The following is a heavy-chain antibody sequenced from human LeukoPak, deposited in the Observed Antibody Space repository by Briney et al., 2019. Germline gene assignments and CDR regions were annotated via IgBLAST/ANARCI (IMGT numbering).Heavy chain of an antibody. D-gene: IGHD6-19*01. V-gene: IGHV3-23*01. CDR2: ITSGGGTT. Sequence: PGGSLRLSCAASGFTFCSHALSWVRQGPGKGLGWVSMITSGGGTTYYADSVKGRFIISRDIAKNTVFLQMNSLRAEDTAVYYCAKGGVPGTHYFDYWGQGTLVTVSS. CDR1: GFTFCSHA. J-gene: IGHJ4*02. CDR3: AKGGVPGTHYFDY.